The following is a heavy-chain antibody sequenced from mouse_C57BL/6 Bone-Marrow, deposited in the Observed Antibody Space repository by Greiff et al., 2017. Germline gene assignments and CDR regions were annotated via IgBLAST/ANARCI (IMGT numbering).Heavy chain of an antibody. Sequence: QVQLQQPGAELVMPGASVKLSCKASGYTFTSYGISWVKQRTGQGLEWIGEIYPRSGNTYYNEKFKGKATLTADKSSSTAYMELRSLTSEDSAVYFCARSYGNYGFAYWGQGTLVTVSA. CDR2: IYPRSGNT. CDR3: ARSYGNYGFAY. J-gene: IGHJ3*01. D-gene: IGHD2-1*01. V-gene: IGHV1-81*01. CDR1: GYTFTSYG.